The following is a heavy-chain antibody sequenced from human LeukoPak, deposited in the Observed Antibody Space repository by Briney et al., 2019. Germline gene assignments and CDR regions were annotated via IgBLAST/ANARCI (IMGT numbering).Heavy chain of an antibody. D-gene: IGHD6-19*01. V-gene: IGHV1-18*01. CDR3: ARDVHSRGWYSFDY. J-gene: IGHJ4*02. Sequence: ASVKVSCKASGYTFTSYGISWVRQAPGQGLEWMGWISAYNGNTNYAQKLQGRVTMTTDTSTSTAYMELRSLRSDDTAVYYCARDVHSRGWYSFDYWGQGTLVTVSS. CDR2: ISAYNGNT. CDR1: GYTFTSYG.